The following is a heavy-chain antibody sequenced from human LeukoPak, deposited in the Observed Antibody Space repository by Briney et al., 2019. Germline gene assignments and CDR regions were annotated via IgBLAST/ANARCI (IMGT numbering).Heavy chain of an antibody. V-gene: IGHV1-2*02. CDR3: ATFVKDCSSTSCYYNWFDP. Sequence: GASVRVSCKTSGYSFTDYYIHWVRQAPGQGLEWMGWINTKSGRTSSARKFQGRVTMTRDPSITTVYMDMAWLTSDDTAVYYCATFVKDCSSTSCYYNWFDPWGQGTTVTVSS. CDR1: GYSFTDYY. J-gene: IGHJ5*01. D-gene: IGHD2-2*01. CDR2: INTKSGRT.